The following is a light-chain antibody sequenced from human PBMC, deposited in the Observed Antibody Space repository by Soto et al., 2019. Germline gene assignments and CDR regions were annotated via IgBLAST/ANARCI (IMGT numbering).Light chain of an antibody. CDR1: QSVSSSY. CDR3: QQHGSSPVT. Sequence: EIVLTQSPGTLSLSPGERAALSCRASQSVSSSYLAWYQQKPGQAPRLLIYGASNRATGTPDRFSGSGSGTDFTLTISRLEPEDFAVVYCQQHGSSPVTFGQGTRLEIK. CDR2: GAS. V-gene: IGKV3-20*01. J-gene: IGKJ5*01.